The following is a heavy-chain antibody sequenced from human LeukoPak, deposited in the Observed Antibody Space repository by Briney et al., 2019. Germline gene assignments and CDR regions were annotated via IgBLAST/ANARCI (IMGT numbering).Heavy chain of an antibody. J-gene: IGHJ3*02. D-gene: IGHD2-2*02. V-gene: IGHV3-30*03. CDR1: GFTFSSYG. CDR2: ISYDGSNK. Sequence: PGRSLRLSCAASGFTFSSYGMHWVRQAPGKGLEWVAVISYDGSNKYYADSVKGRFTVSRDNSKNTLYLQMNSLRAEDTAVYYCAREEGDCSSATCYTGAFDIWGQGTMVTVSS. CDR3: AREEGDCSSATCYTGAFDI.